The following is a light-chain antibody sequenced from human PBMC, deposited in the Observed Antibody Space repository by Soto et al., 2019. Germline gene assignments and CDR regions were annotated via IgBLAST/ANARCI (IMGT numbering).Light chain of an antibody. CDR2: NNN. Sequence: QSVLTQPPSASGTPGQRVTISCSGSSSNIGSNTVNWYQQLPGTAPKLLIYNNNQRPSGVPDRFSGSKSGTSASLAISGLRSDDEADYYCSARDDILSGVVFGGGTKLTVL. J-gene: IGLJ2*01. CDR1: SSNIGSNT. V-gene: IGLV1-44*01. CDR3: SARDDILSGVV.